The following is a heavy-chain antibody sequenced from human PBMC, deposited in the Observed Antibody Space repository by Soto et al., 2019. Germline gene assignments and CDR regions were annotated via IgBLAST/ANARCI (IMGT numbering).Heavy chain of an antibody. CDR1: GFTFSSYS. J-gene: IGHJ4*02. CDR2: ISSSSSYI. Sequence: PGGSLRLSCAASGFTFSSYSMNWVRQAPGKGLEWVSSISSSSSYIYYADSVKGRFTISRDNAKNSLYLQMNSLRAEDTAVYYCAKAFILSSGFPPHPNLHSLRARGTLDPVSS. D-gene: IGHD3-9*01. CDR3: AKAFILSSGFPPHPNLHSL. V-gene: IGHV3-21*04.